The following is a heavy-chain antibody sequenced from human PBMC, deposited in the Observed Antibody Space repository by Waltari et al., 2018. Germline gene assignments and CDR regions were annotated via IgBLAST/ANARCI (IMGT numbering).Heavy chain of an antibody. CDR2: INPSGGST. CDR1: EYSLNSSY. V-gene: IGHV1-46*02. CDR3: ASDTGALWMDV. Sequence: QVQLVQSGAEVTTPWASVKISCRTSEYSLNSSYVHWVRQAPGQGLEWMGIINPSGGSTIYAQKFQGRVTMTRDTSTSTVYMELSSLRSEDTAVYYCASDTGALWMDVWGQGTTVTVSS. D-gene: IGHD2-21*01. J-gene: IGHJ6*02.